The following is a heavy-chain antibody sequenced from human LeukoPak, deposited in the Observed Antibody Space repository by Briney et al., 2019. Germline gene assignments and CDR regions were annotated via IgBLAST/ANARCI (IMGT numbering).Heavy chain of an antibody. CDR2: LYSDGST. Sequence: PGGSLRLSCAASGFTVSRNYMSWVRQAPGKGLEWVSVLYSDGSTYHADSVKGRFTISRDNSKNTLYLQMNSLRAEDTAVYYCARDSSWDYFDYWGQGTLVTVSS. J-gene: IGHJ4*02. D-gene: IGHD6-13*01. CDR1: GFTVSRNY. V-gene: IGHV3-53*01. CDR3: ARDSSWDYFDY.